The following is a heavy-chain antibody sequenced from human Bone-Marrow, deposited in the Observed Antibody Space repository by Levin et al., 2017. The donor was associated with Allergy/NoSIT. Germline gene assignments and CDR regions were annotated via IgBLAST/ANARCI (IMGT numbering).Heavy chain of an antibody. CDR3: AKMKEGQLLKGNWLDP. D-gene: IGHD4-23*01. Sequence: SQTLSLTCTVSGDSIRSGNDYWSWIRQHPRKGLEWIGSIYYTGSTYYNPSLKSRATISVDTSKNQFSLSLRSVTTADTAVYYCAKMKEGQLLKGNWLDPWGQGTLVTVSS. J-gene: IGHJ5*02. CDR2: IYYTGST. V-gene: IGHV4-31*03. CDR1: GDSIRSGNDY.